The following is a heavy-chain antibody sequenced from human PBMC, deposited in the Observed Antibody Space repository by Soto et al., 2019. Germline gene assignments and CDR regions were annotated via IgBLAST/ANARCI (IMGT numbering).Heavy chain of an antibody. V-gene: IGHV3-23*01. D-gene: IGHD1-26*01. CDR1: GFIFENFG. J-gene: IGHJ5*02. Sequence: PGGSLRLSCAASGFIFENFGMSWVRQAPGKWLEWISSISGSGFKKYYADSVKGRFTISRDNSKSTVYLELNNLSAEDTAVYHCAKNQGVELVPLATVDWFDPWGQGS. CDR3: AKNQGVELVPLATVDWFDP. CDR2: ISGSGFKK.